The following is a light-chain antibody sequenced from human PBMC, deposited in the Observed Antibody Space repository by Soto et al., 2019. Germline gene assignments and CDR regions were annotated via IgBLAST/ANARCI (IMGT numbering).Light chain of an antibody. CDR3: QQFNNYPLT. CDR2: DAS. J-gene: IGKJ4*01. V-gene: IGKV1D-13*01. CDR1: QGVSNA. Sequence: AIQLTQSPSSLSASVGDRVTITCRASQGVSNALAWYQQKSGKAPNLLIYDASTLQSGVPSRFSGSGSGTDFTLTISYLQPEDFTTYYCQQFNNYPLTFGGGTKVDIK.